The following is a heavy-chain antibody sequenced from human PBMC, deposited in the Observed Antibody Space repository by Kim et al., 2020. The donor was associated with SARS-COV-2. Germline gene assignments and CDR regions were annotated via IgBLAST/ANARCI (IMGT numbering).Heavy chain of an antibody. D-gene: IGHD4-17*01. CDR2: VYHTGSA. V-gene: IGHV4-59*08. J-gene: IGHJ3*01. CDR1: GASISGY. Sequence: SETLSLTCAVSGASISGYWSWIRQPPGKSLEWIAYVYHTGSATYNPSLKSRVTISMDTSRNYISLKLTSLTAADTAIYYCARPDYGDSDEAFDLWGPGT. CDR3: ARPDYGDSDEAFDL.